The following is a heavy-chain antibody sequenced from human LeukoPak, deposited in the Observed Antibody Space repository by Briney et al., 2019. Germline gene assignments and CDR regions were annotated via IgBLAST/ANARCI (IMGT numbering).Heavy chain of an antibody. D-gene: IGHD3/OR15-3a*01. CDR1: GYTFTSYY. CDR2: INPSGGST. V-gene: IGHV1-46*01. CDR3: ASGPVRSASEAGYQGT. J-gene: IGHJ5*02. Sequence: GASVKVSCKASGYTFTSYYMHWVRQAPGQGLEWMGIINPSGGSTSYAQKFQGRVTMTRDMSTSTAYMELSSLRSEDTAVYYCASGPVRSASEAGYQGTWGQGTLVTVSS.